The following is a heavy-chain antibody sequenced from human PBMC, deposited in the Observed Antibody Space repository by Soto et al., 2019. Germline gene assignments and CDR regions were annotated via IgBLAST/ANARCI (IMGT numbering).Heavy chain of an antibody. CDR3: ARVRYTSGIPKWFDP. CDR2: IYYSGNT. J-gene: IGHJ5*02. D-gene: IGHD3-10*01. CDR1: GGSISGSDYF. Sequence: QLQLQESGPGLVKPSETLSLTCTVSGGSISGSDYFWGWIRQPPGKGLEWIGTIYYSGNTYYNPSLKRRVTISLDTSRNQFSMKLTSVTAADMAVYYCARVRYTSGIPKWFDPWGQGTLVTVFS. V-gene: IGHV4-39*01.